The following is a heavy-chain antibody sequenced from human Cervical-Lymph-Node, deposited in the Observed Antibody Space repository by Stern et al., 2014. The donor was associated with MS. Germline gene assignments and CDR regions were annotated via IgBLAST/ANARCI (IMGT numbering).Heavy chain of an antibody. D-gene: IGHD1-1*01. Sequence: VQLVESGGGVIQPGGSLRLSCTASGFTVSRDYMTWVRQAPGKVLEWVSLITNVGSTFYTDSVKGRFTISRDDSKNTVYLHMTSLRDEDTAMYYCARDTSSPERSDWWGQGTLVTVSS. CDR1: GFTVSRDY. J-gene: IGHJ4*02. CDR2: ITNVGST. V-gene: IGHV3-53*01. CDR3: ARDTSSPERSDW.